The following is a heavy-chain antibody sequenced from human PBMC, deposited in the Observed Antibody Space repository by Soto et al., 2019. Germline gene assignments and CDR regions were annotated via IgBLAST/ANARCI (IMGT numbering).Heavy chain of an antibody. D-gene: IGHD3-3*01. J-gene: IGHJ5*02. CDR1: GGSISSGDYY. Sequence: QVQLQESGPGLVKPSQTLSLTCTVSGGSISSGDYYWSWIRQHPGKGLEWIGYIYYSGSTYYNPSLKCRVTIAVDTSKNQFSLKLSSVTAEDTAVYYCARWWSGSRQGFDPWGQGTLVTVSS. CDR3: ARWWSGSRQGFDP. V-gene: IGHV4-31*03. CDR2: IYYSGST.